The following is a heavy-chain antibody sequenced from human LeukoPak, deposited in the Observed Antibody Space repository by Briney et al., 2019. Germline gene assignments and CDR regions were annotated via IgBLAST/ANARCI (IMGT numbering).Heavy chain of an antibody. D-gene: IGHD3-9*01. CDR1: GGSISSSSYY. J-gene: IGHJ4*02. CDR2: IYYSGST. Sequence: SETLSLTCTVSGGSISSSSYYWGWIRQPPGKGLEWIGSIYYSGSTYYNPSLKSRVTISVDTSKNQFSLKLSSVTAADTAVYYCARGHDILTGYTAYFDYWGQGTLVTVSS. CDR3: ARGHDILTGYTAYFDY. V-gene: IGHV4-39*07.